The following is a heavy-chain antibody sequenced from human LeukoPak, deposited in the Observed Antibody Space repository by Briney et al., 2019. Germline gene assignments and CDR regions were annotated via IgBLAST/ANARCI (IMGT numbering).Heavy chain of an antibody. CDR1: GFTFSSYE. D-gene: IGHD2-21*01. Sequence: GGSLRLSCAASGFTFSSYEMNRVRQAPGKGLEWVSYISTTGSSIYYADSVKGRFTISRDNAKNSLYLQMNSLTAEDTAVHYCVRSYHPGGWFDPWGQGTLVTVSS. CDR2: ISTTGSSI. V-gene: IGHV3-48*03. CDR3: VRSYHPGGWFDP. J-gene: IGHJ5*02.